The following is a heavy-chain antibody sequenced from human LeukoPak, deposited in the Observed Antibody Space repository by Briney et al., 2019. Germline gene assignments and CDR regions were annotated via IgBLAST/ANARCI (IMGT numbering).Heavy chain of an antibody. CDR2: IYPADSDT. CDR1: GYSFATYW. V-gene: IGHV5-51*01. D-gene: IGHD2-2*01. J-gene: IGHJ4*02. CDR3: ARGSTPLRGFCSSSSCTLFPY. Sequence: GESLKISCKASGYSFATYWIGWVRQMPGKGLEWMGIIYPADSDTGYSPSFQGQVTISVDKSVSTAYLQWSSLKASDTAMYYCARGSTPLRGFCSSSSCTLFPYWGQGTLITVSS.